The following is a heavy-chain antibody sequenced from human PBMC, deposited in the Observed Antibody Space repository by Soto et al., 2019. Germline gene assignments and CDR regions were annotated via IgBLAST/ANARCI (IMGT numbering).Heavy chain of an antibody. CDR3: ARDKVGYYDSSGYYRVSVPPDYYYGTDV. CDR1: GGTFSSYA. V-gene: IGHV1-69*01. D-gene: IGHD3-22*01. Sequence: QVQLVQSGAEVKKPGSSVKVSCQASGGTFSSYAISWVRQAPGQGLEWMGGIIPIFGTANYAQKFQGRVTITADESTSTAYMELSSLRSEDTAVYYCARDKVGYYDSSGYYRVSVPPDYYYGTDVWGQGTTVTVSS. J-gene: IGHJ6*02. CDR2: IIPIFGTA.